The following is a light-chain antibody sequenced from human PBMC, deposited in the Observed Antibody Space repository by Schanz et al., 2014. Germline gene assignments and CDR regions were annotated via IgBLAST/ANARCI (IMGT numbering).Light chain of an antibody. CDR2: EGS. CDR1: SSDIGSFKF. CDR3: CSYPRGKLYV. J-gene: IGLJ1*01. Sequence: QSALTQPASVSGSPGQSISISCTGTSSDIGSFKFVSWYQKHPDKAPKVVIYEGSERPSGVSNRFSGSLSGNTASLTISGLQADDEADYFCCSYPRGKLYVFGTGTKLT. V-gene: IGLV2-23*01.